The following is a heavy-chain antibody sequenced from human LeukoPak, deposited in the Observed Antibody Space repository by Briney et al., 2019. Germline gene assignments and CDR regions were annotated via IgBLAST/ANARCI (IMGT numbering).Heavy chain of an antibody. V-gene: IGHV4-31*03. CDR2: IYYSGST. J-gene: IGHJ4*02. Sequence: PSETLSLTCTVSGGSISSGGYYWSWLRQHPGKGLEWIGYIYYSGSTYYNPSLKSRVTISVDTSKNQFSLKLSSVTAADTAVYYCAREPLGIAAADKGDYWGQGTLVTVSS. D-gene: IGHD6-13*01. CDR1: GGSISSGGYY. CDR3: AREPLGIAAADKGDY.